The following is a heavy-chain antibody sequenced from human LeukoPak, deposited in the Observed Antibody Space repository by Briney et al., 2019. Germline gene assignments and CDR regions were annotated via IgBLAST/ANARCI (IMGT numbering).Heavy chain of an antibody. D-gene: IGHD3-9*01. J-gene: IGHJ4*02. V-gene: IGHV3-23*01. CDR3: AKDPYDILTGYYWYF. CDR2: ISGSGGST. Sequence: GSLRLSCAASGFTFSSYAMSWVRQAPGKGLEWVSAISGSGGSTYYADSVKGRFTISRDNSKNTLYLQMNSLRAEDTAVYYCAKDPYDILTGYYWYFWGQGTLVTVSS. CDR1: GFTFSSYA.